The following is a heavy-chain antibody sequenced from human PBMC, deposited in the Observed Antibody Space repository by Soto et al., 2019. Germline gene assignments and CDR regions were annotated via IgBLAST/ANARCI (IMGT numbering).Heavy chain of an antibody. CDR1: GFTFCSYA. D-gene: IGHD6-13*01. V-gene: IGHV3-15*01. Sequence: GGSLRLSCAASGFTFCSYAMSWVRQAPGKGLEWVGRIKSKTDGGTTDYAAPVEGRFTISRDDSKNTLYLQMNSLKTEDTAVYYCTTRDSSWSLWGFDPWGQGTLVTVSS. J-gene: IGHJ5*02. CDR3: TTRDSSWSLWGFDP. CDR2: IKSKTDGGTT.